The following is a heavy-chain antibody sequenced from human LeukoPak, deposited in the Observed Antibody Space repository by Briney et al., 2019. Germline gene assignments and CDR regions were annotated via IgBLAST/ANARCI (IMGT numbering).Heavy chain of an antibody. CDR3: AREQVSSWIDY. D-gene: IGHD6-13*01. CDR1: GGSISSYY. CDR2: IYYSGST. Sequence: SETLSLTCTVSGGSISSYYWSWIRQPPGKGLEWIGYIYYSGSTNNNPSLKSRVTISVDTSKNQFSLKLSSVTAADTAVYYCAREQVSSWIDYWGQGTLVTVSS. V-gene: IGHV4-59*12. J-gene: IGHJ4*02.